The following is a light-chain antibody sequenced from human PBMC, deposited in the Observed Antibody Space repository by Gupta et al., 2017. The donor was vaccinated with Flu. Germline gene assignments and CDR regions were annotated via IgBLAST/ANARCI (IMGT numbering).Light chain of an antibody. CDR3: LQYGNSPYT. J-gene: IGKJ1*01. CDR2: GSS. CDR1: QTVRSNN. V-gene: IGKV3-20*01. Sequence: PGERATLSCRASQTVRSNNLSWYRQKPGQAPILLIYGSSNRATGIPDRFSGSGSGTDFTLTISRLEPEDFAVYYCLQYGNSPYTFGQGTKVEI.